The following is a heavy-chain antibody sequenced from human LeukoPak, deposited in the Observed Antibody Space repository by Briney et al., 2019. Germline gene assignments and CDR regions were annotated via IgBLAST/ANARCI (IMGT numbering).Heavy chain of an antibody. CDR2: IYYSGST. V-gene: IGHV4-59*01. Sequence: SETLSLTCTVSGGSISSYYWSWIRQPPGKGLEWIGYIYYSGSTNYNPSLKSRVTISVDTSKNQFSLQLSSVTAADTAVYYRARSLSSYCGGDCYKNWFDPWGQGTLVTVSS. D-gene: IGHD2-21*01. J-gene: IGHJ5*02. CDR1: GGSISSYY. CDR3: ARSLSSYCGGDCYKNWFDP.